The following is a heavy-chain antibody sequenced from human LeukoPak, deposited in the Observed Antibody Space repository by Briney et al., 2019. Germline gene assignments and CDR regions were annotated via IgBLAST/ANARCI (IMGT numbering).Heavy chain of an antibody. CDR2: FSNSGNT. CDR1: GFTFSSYV. D-gene: IGHD3-22*01. J-gene: IGHJ4*02. Sequence: GSLRLSCAASGFTFSSYVMSWIRQPPGKGLEWIGYFSNSGNTNYNPSLKSRVTISRDTSKNQFSLKLSSVTAADTAVYFCARYDSSGRTFDFWGQGTLVTVSS. V-gene: IGHV4-59*01. CDR3: ARYDSSGRTFDF.